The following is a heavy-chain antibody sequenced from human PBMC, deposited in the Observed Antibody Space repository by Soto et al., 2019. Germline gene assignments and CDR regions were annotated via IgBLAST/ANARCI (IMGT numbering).Heavy chain of an antibody. CDR2: IIPIFGTA. J-gene: IGHJ4*02. CDR3: ARDGSPLDYDSRGYRSFDY. CDR1: GGTFSSYA. V-gene: IGHV1-69*01. D-gene: IGHD3-22*01. Sequence: QVQLVQSGAEVKKPGSSVKVSCKASGGTFSSYAISWVRQAPGQGLEWMGGIIPIFGTANYAQKFQGRVTITADESRITAYMEVSRLRSEDTAVYYCARDGSPLDYDSRGYRSFDYWGQGTLVTVSS.